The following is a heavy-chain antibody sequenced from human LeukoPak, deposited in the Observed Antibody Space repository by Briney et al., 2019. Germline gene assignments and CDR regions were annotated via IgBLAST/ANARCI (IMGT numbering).Heavy chain of an antibody. D-gene: IGHD6-13*01. CDR3: VSSKQQLATYYFDY. J-gene: IGHJ4*02. CDR2: IYYSGST. Sequence: PSETLSLTCTVSGGSISSSSYYWGWIRQPPGTGLEWIGSIYYSGSTYYNPSLKSRVTISVDTSKNQFSLKLSSVTAADTAVYYCVSSKQQLATYYFDYWGQGTLVTVSS. V-gene: IGHV4-39*01. CDR1: GGSISSSSYY.